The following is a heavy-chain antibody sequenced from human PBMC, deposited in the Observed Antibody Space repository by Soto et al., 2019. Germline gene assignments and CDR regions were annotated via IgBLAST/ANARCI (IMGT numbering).Heavy chain of an antibody. Sequence: PGGSLRLSCVASGFAFNAYPMNWVRQPPGKGLEWVSSIDSVTRASFYADSVKGRFTISRDNAKNSLYLQMDSLGAEDTAVYYCATIRRSSGWPDYWGQGTLVTVSS. CDR3: ATIRRSSGWPDY. CDR1: GFAFNAYP. V-gene: IGHV3-21*01. D-gene: IGHD6-25*01. CDR2: IDSVTRAS. J-gene: IGHJ4*02.